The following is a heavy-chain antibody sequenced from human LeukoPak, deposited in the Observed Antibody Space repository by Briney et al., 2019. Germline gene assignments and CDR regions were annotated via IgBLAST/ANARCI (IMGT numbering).Heavy chain of an antibody. V-gene: IGHV4-38-2*01. D-gene: IGHD3-10*01. CDR3: ARAGWIITSGIDY. J-gene: IGHJ4*02. Sequence: LETLSLTCGVSGYSISRGYYWAWIRQPPGKGLEWIGTIYHIGSTDYNPSLESRVTISVDTSKNEFSLNLNSVTAADTAVYYCARAGWIITSGIDYWGQGALVTVSS. CDR2: IYHIGST. CDR1: GYSISRGYY.